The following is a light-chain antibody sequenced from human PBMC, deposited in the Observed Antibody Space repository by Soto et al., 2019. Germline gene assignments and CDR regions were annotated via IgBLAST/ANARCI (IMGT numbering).Light chain of an antibody. Sequence: EIVLTQSTATLSLSPGDRATLSCRASQSVSSYLAWYQQKPGQAPRLLIYDASSGATGIPARFSGSGSGTVFTLTISSLEPEDFAVYYCQQRSNWPPITFGQGTRLEI. CDR3: QQRSNWPPIT. J-gene: IGKJ5*01. CDR1: QSVSSY. CDR2: DAS. V-gene: IGKV3-11*01.